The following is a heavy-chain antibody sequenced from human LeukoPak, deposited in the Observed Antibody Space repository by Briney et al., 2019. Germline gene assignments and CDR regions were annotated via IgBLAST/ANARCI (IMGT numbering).Heavy chain of an antibody. CDR3: ARDDQGGYDN. D-gene: IGHD5-12*01. CDR1: GFSISSYY. CDR2: IYYSGST. Sequence: SETLSLTCTVSGFSISSYYWSWIRQPPGKGLEWIGYIYYSGSTNYNPSLKSRVTISVDTSKSQFSLKLSSVTAADTAVYYCARDDQGGYDNWGQGTLVTVSS. V-gene: IGHV4-59*01. J-gene: IGHJ4*02.